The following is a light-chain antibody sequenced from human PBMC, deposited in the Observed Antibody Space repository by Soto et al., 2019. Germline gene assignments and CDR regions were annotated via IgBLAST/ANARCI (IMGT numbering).Light chain of an antibody. CDR1: QSVSSSY. Sequence: ENVLTQSPGTLSLSPGERATLSCRASQSVSSSYLAWYQQKPGQAPKLLIYSASSRATGIPDRFSGSGSGTDFTLTISRLEPEDFAVYYCQQYDSSPPGVTFGPGTKVDIK. J-gene: IGKJ3*01. V-gene: IGKV3-20*01. CDR2: SAS. CDR3: QQYDSSPPGVT.